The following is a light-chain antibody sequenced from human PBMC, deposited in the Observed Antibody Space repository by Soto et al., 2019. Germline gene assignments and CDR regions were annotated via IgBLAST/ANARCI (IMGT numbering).Light chain of an antibody. CDR2: AAS. CDR3: QQSFMTPLS. CDR1: QSISTY. Sequence: DILMTQSPSSLSASVGDRVTISCRASQSISTYLNWFQQRPGKAPKLLIYAASRLQNGVPFRFSGSGSGTDFTLTISNLQPEDFAAYYCQQSFMTPLSFGGGTKVAI. J-gene: IGKJ4*01. V-gene: IGKV1-39*01.